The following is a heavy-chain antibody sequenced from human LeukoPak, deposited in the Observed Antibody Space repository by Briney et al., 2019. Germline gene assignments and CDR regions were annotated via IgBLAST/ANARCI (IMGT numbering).Heavy chain of an antibody. Sequence: PSETLSLTCSVSGGSISSYYWGWFRQPPGKGLEWIGYIYYSGSTTYSPSLKSRVTISVDTSKNQFSLKLSSVTAADTALYYCARQYSNFYYGMDVWGQGTTVTVSS. CDR3: ARQYSNFYYGMDV. CDR1: GGSISSYY. J-gene: IGHJ6*02. V-gene: IGHV4-59*01. D-gene: IGHD2-21*01. CDR2: IYYSGST.